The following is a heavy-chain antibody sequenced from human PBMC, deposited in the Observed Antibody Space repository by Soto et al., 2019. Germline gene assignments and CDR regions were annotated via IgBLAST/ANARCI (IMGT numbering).Heavy chain of an antibody. Sequence: GASVKASCKASGYTFTGYYMHWVRQAPGQGLEWMGWINPNSGGTNYAQKFQGRVTMTRDTSISTAYMELSRLRSDDTAVYYCVSPANYYDSSGYPLDAFDIWGQGTMVTVSS. CDR2: INPNSGGT. CDR3: VSPANYYDSSGYPLDAFDI. CDR1: GYTFTGYY. J-gene: IGHJ3*02. D-gene: IGHD3-22*01. V-gene: IGHV1-2*02.